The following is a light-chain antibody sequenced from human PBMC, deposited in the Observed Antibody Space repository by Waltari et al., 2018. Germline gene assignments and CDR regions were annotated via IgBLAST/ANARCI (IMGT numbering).Light chain of an antibody. CDR1: QSVSNNN. J-gene: IGKJ1*01. Sequence: EIVLTQSPGTLSLSPREGATLSCRASQSVSNNNLAWYQHTPGQAPRLLIYGASSRPTGIPDRFSASGSGTDFTLTISRLEPGDFAMYYCQQYGTSPGTFGQGTKVEIK. CDR3: QQYGTSPGT. V-gene: IGKV3-20*01. CDR2: GAS.